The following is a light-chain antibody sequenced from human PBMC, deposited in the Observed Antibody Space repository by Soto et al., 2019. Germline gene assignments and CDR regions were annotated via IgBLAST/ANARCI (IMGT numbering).Light chain of an antibody. J-gene: IGKJ1*01. CDR2: GAS. CDR3: HQRQSWPRT. V-gene: IGKV3-20*01. Sequence: EIVLTQSPGTLSLSPGERATLSCRASQSVSNNYLAWYRQKPGQAPRLLIYGASSRATGIPDRFSASGTGTDFTLTISDVQPEDFAVYYCHQRQSWPRTFGQGTKVDIK. CDR1: QSVSNNY.